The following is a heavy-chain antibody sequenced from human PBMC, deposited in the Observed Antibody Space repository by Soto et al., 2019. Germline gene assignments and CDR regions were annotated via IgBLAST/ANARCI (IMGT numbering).Heavy chain of an antibody. CDR3: ARDLGYYYGSGSPYDYYGMDV. V-gene: IGHV1-69*08. CDR1: GGTFSSYT. D-gene: IGHD3-10*01. J-gene: IGHJ6*02. CDR2: IIPILGIA. Sequence: QVQLVQSGAEVKKPGSSVKVSCKASGGTFSSYTISWVRQAPGQGLEWMGRIIPILGIANYAQKFQGRVTINADKSTSTVYMELSSLRSEDTVVYYCARDLGYYYGSGSPYDYYGMDVWGQGTTVTVSS.